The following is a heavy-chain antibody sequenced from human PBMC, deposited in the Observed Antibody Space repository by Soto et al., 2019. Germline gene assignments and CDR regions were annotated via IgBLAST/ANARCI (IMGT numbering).Heavy chain of an antibody. V-gene: IGHV1-69*05. CDR1: GGTFSSYA. J-gene: IGHJ4*02. D-gene: IGHD4-17*01. CDR3: ARDLARDYGDYVFDY. CDR2: IIPIFGNT. Sequence: GASVKVSCKASGGTFSSYAISWVRQAPGQGLEWMGGIIPIFGNTKYSQKFQGRVTITRDTSASTAYMELSSLRSEDTAVYYCARDLARDYGDYVFDYWGQGTLVTVSS.